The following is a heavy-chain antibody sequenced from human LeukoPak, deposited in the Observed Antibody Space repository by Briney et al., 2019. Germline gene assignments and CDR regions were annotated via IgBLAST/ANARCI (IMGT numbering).Heavy chain of an antibody. D-gene: IGHD3-22*01. Sequence: ASVKVSCKASGYTFTDYYIHWVRQAPGQGLEWIGWINPNSGATNYARKFQGRVTMTRDTSISTTYMELSRLRSDDTALFYCARGRKKNYYVSSGNFFDYWGQGTLVTVSS. J-gene: IGHJ4*02. V-gene: IGHV1-2*02. CDR3: ARGRKKNYYVSSGNFFDY. CDR2: INPNSGAT. CDR1: GYTFTDYY.